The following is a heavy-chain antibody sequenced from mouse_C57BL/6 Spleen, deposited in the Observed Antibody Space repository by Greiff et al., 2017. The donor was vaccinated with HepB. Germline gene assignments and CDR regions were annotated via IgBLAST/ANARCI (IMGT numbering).Heavy chain of an antibody. J-gene: IGHJ4*01. V-gene: IGHV1-80*01. Sequence: QVQLQQSGAELVKPGASVKISCKASGYAFSSYWMNWVKQRPGKGLEWIGQIYTGDGDTNYNGKFKGKATLTADKSSSTAYMQLSSLTSEDSAVYFCARSRVGFTTGYAMDYWGQGTSVTVSS. CDR1: GYAFSSYW. CDR2: IYTGDGDT. CDR3: ARSRVGFTTGYAMDY. D-gene: IGHD1-1*01.